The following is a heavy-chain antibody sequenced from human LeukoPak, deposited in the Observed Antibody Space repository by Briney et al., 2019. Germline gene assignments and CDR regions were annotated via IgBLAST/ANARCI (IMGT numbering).Heavy chain of an antibody. Sequence: GGSLRLSCAASGFTFSSYAIHWVRQAPGKGLEWVAVISYDGSNKYYADSVKGRFTISRDNSKNTLYLQMNTLRAEDTAVYYCTRDWSPYYYYGMDVWGQGTTATVSS. CDR1: GFTFSSYA. CDR2: ISYDGSNK. CDR3: TRDWSPYYYYGMDV. V-gene: IGHV3-30-3*01. J-gene: IGHJ6*02.